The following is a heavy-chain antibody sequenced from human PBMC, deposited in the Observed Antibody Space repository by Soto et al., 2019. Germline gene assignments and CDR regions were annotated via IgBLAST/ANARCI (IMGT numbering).Heavy chain of an antibody. CDR2: IYYSGST. J-gene: IGHJ4*02. CDR3: ARHQAYCGGDCYPRHFDY. Sequence: KPSETLSLTCTVSGGSISSSSYYWGWVRQPPGKGLEWIGSIYYSGSTYYNPSLKSRVTISVDTSKNQFSLKLGSVTAADTAVYYCARHQAYCGGDCYPRHFDYWGQGTLVTVSS. D-gene: IGHD2-21*02. V-gene: IGHV4-39*01. CDR1: GGSISSSSYY.